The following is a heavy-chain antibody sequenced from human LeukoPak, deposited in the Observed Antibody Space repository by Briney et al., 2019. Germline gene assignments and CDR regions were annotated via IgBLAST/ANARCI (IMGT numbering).Heavy chain of an antibody. J-gene: IGHJ5*02. CDR3: AREGALELLPRDWFDP. V-gene: IGHV1-2*02. Sequence: GASVKVSCKASGYTFTSYGISWVRQAPGQGLEWMGWINPNSGGTNYAQKFQGRVTMTRDTSISTAYMELSRLRSDDTAVYYCAREGALELLPRDWFDPWGQGTLVTVSS. CDR2: INPNSGGT. CDR1: GYTFTSYG. D-gene: IGHD1-26*01.